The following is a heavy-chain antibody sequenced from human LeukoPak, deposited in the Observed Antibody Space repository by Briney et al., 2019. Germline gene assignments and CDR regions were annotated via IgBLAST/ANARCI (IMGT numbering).Heavy chain of an antibody. J-gene: IGHJ6*02. Sequence: ASVKVSCKASGYTFTSYGISWVRQAPGQGLGWMGWISAYNGNTNYAQKLQGRVTMTTDTSTSTAYMELRSLRSDDTAVYYCARAIGNDFWSGYWPAYYYYGMDVWGQGTTVTVSS. CDR3: ARAIGNDFWSGYWPAYYYYGMDV. CDR2: ISAYNGNT. D-gene: IGHD3-3*01. CDR1: GYTFTSYG. V-gene: IGHV1-18*01.